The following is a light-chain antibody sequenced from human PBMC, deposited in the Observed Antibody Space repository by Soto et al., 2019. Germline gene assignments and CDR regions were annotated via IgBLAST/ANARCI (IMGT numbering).Light chain of an antibody. CDR3: QHYRNCPPT. V-gene: IGKV3-15*01. CDR2: YAS. CDR1: QSVHSN. J-gene: IGKJ3*01. Sequence: EVVLTQSPATLSVSPGERATLSCRASQSVHSNLAWYQQKPGQAPSLLISYASTRATGIPARFSGSGSGTDFPLTLSSLQSEDFGVYYCQHYRNCPPTLGPGTTVEIK.